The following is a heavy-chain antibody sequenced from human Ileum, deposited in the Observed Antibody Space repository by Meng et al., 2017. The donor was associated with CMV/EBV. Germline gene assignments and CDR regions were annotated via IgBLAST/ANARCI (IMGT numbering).Heavy chain of an antibody. J-gene: IGHJ4*02. CDR1: GCSTTDY. D-gene: IGHD3-3*02. Sequence: QRQLQESGPGLVKPSETLSLTCSVSGCSTTDYWGWIRQPPGKGLEWIGSISYSGTTYYNPSLKSRLTVSLDTSKTQFSLMLTSVTAADTAVYYCARDMSIRWFYYWGQGTLVTVSS. V-gene: IGHV4-39*07. CDR3: ARDMSIRWFYY. CDR2: ISYSGTT.